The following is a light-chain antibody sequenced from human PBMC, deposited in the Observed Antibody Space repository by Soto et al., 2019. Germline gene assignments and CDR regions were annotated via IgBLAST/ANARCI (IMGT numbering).Light chain of an antibody. CDR2: LEGSGSY. CDR3: ETWDTNVVV. J-gene: IGLJ2*01. V-gene: IGLV4-60*02. CDR1: SRHSTYI. Sequence: QSVLTQSSSASASLGSSVKLTCTLSSRHSTYIIAWHQQQPGKAPRYLMKLEGSGSYNKGSGIPDRFSGSSSGADRYLTISTLQFEDEADYYCETWDTNVVVFGGGTKLTVL.